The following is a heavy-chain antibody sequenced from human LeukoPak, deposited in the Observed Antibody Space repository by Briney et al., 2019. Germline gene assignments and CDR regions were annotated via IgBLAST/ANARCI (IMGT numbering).Heavy chain of an antibody. J-gene: IGHJ4*02. Sequence: GGSLRLSCAASGSTFSNYAMHWVRQAPGKGLERVAVVSYDGSNKYYADSVKGRFAISRDNSKNTLYLQMNSLRAEDAAVYYCATIGDRRSGELYRIDYWGQGTLVTVSS. V-gene: IGHV3-30*09. CDR1: GSTFSNYA. D-gene: IGHD1-26*01. CDR3: ATIGDRRSGELYRIDY. CDR2: VSYDGSNK.